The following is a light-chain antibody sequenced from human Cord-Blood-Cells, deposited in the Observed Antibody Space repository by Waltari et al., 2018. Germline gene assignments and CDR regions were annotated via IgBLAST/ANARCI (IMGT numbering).Light chain of an antibody. CDR2: AAS. CDR1: QSISSY. Sequence: DIQMTQSPYSLSASVGDRVTITCRASQSISSYLNWYQQKPVKAPKRLIYAASSLQSGVPSRFSGSGAGTDFTITISSLQPEDFATYYCQQSYSTPWTFGQGTKVEIK. CDR3: QQSYSTPWT. J-gene: IGKJ1*01. V-gene: IGKV1-39*01.